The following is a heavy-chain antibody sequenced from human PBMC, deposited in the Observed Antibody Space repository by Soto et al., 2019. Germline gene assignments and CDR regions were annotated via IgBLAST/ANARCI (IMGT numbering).Heavy chain of an antibody. D-gene: IGHD3-10*01. V-gene: IGHV3-30-3*01. J-gene: IGHJ4*02. Sequence: QVQLVESGGGVVQPGMSLRLSCAASGFTFSSHSIQWVRQAPGKGLEWVAVISYDGNIKYYADSVRGRFTISRDNSKNTLYLQMNSLRPEDTAVYYCARKWSTSGDLDYWGQGTLVIVSS. CDR1: GFTFSSHS. CDR3: ARKWSTSGDLDY. CDR2: ISYDGNIK.